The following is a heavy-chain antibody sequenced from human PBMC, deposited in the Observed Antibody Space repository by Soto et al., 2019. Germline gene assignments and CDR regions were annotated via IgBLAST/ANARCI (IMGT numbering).Heavy chain of an antibody. CDR2: IYYSGST. D-gene: IGHD6-13*01. V-gene: IGHV4-59*08. CDR1: GGSMSPYY. CDR3: AGHGGPAAGALGY. J-gene: IGHJ4*02. Sequence: QVQLQESGPRLVKPSETLSLTCTVSGGSMSPYYWSWIRQPPGEGLEWIGYIYYSGSTNYNPSLKSRVTISVDTSKNQFSLKLSSVTAADTAVYYCAGHGGPAAGALGYWGQGTLVTVSS.